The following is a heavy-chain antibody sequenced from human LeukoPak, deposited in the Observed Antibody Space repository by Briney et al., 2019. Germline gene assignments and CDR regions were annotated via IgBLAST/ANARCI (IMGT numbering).Heavy chain of an antibody. CDR1: GYTFTSYG. J-gene: IGHJ1*01. D-gene: IGHD2-2*03. CDR2: INPNSGAT. Sequence: ASVKVSCKASGYTFTSYGISWVRQAPGQGLEWMGWINPNSGATGHAQKFQGRVTMTRDTSISTSYMEVTGLRSDDTAVYFCARDGYCRGSSCPFQHWGQGTMVTVSS. V-gene: IGHV1-2*02. CDR3: ARDGYCRGSSCPFQH.